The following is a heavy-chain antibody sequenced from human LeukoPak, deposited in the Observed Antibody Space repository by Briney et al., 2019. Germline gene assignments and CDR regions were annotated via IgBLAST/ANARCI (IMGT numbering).Heavy chain of an antibody. V-gene: IGHV3-30-3*01. CDR3: ASAGSYLGDY. Sequence: PGGSLRLSCADSGFTFSSYAMHWVRQAPGKGLEWVAVISYDGSKKYYADSVKGRFTISRDDSKNTLYLQMNSLRAEDTAVYYCASAGSYLGDYWGQGTLVTVSS. CDR2: ISYDGSKK. J-gene: IGHJ4*02. D-gene: IGHD3-10*01. CDR1: GFTFSSYA.